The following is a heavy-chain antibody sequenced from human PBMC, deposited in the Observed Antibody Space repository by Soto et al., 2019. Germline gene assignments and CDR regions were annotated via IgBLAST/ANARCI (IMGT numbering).Heavy chain of an antibody. V-gene: IGHV3-23*01. Sequence: LRLSCAASGFTFSSYAMSWVRQAPGKGLECVSVISGNGGSPYYADSVKGRFAISRDNSKNTLYLQMNSLRAEDSAIYYCAKELARGYGMDAWGQGTTVTVSS. J-gene: IGHJ6*02. CDR2: ISGNGGSP. CDR3: AKELARGYGMDA. CDR1: GFTFSSYA. D-gene: IGHD1-1*01.